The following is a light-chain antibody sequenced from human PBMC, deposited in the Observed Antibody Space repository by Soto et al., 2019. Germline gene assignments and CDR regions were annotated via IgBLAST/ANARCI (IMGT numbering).Light chain of an antibody. CDR3: QQLDTYPHT. CDR1: QGIDTH. J-gene: IGKJ2*01. Sequence: DLQLTQSPSFLSASVGDRVIITCRASQGIDTHLALFQQRPGKAPKLLIFAASTLQSRVPSRFNGSGSWTEFTLTISSRQPEDFETYYCQQLDTYPHTFGQGTKLES. V-gene: IGKV1-9*01. CDR2: AAS.